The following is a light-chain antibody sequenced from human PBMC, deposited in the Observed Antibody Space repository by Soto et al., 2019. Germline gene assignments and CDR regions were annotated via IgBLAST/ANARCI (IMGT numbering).Light chain of an antibody. CDR2: EVT. CDR1: SSDVGGYDY. Sequence: ALTQPPSASGSPGQSVTISCTGTSSDVGGYDYVSWYQQHPGKAPKLMIYEVTIRPSGVSDRFSGSKSGNTASLTVSGLQAEDEADYYCSSYTGGNPSYVVGTGTKVTVL. V-gene: IGLV2-8*01. CDR3: SSYTGGNPSYV. J-gene: IGLJ1*01.